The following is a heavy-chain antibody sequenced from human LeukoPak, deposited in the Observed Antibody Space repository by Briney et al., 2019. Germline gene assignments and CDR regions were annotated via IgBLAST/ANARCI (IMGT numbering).Heavy chain of an antibody. J-gene: IGHJ4*02. CDR1: GGSISSYY. V-gene: IGHV4-59*01. Sequence: PSETLSLTCTVSGGSISSYYWSWIRQPPGKGLEWIGYIYYSGSTNYNPSLKSRVTISVDTSKNQFSPKLSSVTAADTAVYYCAGLSRGYSGYAHFDYWGQGTPVTVSS. CDR2: IYYSGST. CDR3: AGLSRGYSGYAHFDY. D-gene: IGHD5-12*01.